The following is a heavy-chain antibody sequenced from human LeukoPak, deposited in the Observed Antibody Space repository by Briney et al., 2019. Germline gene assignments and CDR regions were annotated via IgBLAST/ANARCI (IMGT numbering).Heavy chain of an antibody. CDR3: ARDAGSSGWIFDY. Sequence: SQTLSLTCAISGDSVSSNSAAWSWIRQSPSRGLEWLGRTYYRSKWYNDYAVSVKSRITINPDTSKNQFSLQLNSVTPEDTAVYYCARDAGSSGWIFDYWGQGTLVTVSS. CDR1: GDSVSSNSAA. CDR2: TYYRSKWYN. J-gene: IGHJ4*02. D-gene: IGHD6-19*01. V-gene: IGHV6-1*01.